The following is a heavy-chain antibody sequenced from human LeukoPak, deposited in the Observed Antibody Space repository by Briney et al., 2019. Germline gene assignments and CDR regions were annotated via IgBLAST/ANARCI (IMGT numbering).Heavy chain of an antibody. CDR3: AKRIVPGDTPEYFQH. J-gene: IGHJ1*01. V-gene: IGHV3-21*04. D-gene: IGHD2-2*01. Sequence: PGGSLRLSCAASGFSFSSYSMNWVRQAPGKGLEWVSSISSSSNYIYYADSVKGRVTISRDNSKNTLYLQMNSLRADDTAVYYCAKRIVPGDTPEYFQHWGQGTLVTVSS. CDR2: ISSSSNYI. CDR1: GFSFSSYS.